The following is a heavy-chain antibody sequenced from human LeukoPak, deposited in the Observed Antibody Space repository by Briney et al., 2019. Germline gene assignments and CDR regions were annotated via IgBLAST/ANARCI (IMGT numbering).Heavy chain of an antibody. D-gene: IGHD2-2*01. J-gene: IGHJ6*02. CDR2: ISTDGKST. V-gene: IGHV3-74*01. Sequence: GSLRLSCVASGFTFSNYWMLWVRQAPGKGLMWVSLISTDGKSTRYAESVKGRFTISRDNAKNALYLQMDILRVEDTALYFYVRDYQFIQEVWGQGTTVTVSS. CDR3: VRDYQFIQEV. CDR1: GFTFSNYW.